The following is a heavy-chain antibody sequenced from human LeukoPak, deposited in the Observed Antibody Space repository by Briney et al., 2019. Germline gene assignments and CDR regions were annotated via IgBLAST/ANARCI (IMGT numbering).Heavy chain of an antibody. CDR3: ARDRDYSPTWILQH. D-gene: IGHD2-15*01. CDR1: GFTFSSYW. V-gene: IGHV3-7*03. Sequence: GGSLRLSCAASGFTFSSYWMSWVRQAPGKGLEWVANIKQDGSEKYYVDSVKGRFTISRDNAKNSLYLQMNSLRAEDTAVYYCARDRDYSPTWILQHWGQGTLVTVSS. J-gene: IGHJ1*01. CDR2: IKQDGSEK.